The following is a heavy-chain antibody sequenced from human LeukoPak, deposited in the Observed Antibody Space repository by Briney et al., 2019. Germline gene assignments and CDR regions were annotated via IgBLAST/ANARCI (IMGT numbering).Heavy chain of an antibody. V-gene: IGHV3-48*03. D-gene: IGHD3-16*01. Sequence: GGSLRLSCAASGFTFSSYEMNWVRQAPGKGLEWVSYISSSGSTIYYADSVKGRFTISRDNAKNSLYLQMNSLSAEDTAVYYCARDMGVSEYDYWGQGTLVTVSS. CDR3: ARDMGVSEYDY. CDR2: ISSSGSTI. J-gene: IGHJ4*02. CDR1: GFTFSSYE.